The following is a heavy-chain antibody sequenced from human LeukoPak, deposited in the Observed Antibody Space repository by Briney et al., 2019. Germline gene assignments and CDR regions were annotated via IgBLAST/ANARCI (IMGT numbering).Heavy chain of an antibody. J-gene: IGHJ4*02. V-gene: IGHV1-24*01. CDR3: ATADVITGTTGLDY. D-gene: IGHD1-20*01. CDR1: GYTLTELS. CDR2: FDPEDGET. Sequence: GASVKVSCKVSGYTLTELSMHWVRQAPGKGLEWMGGFDPEDGETIYAQKFQGRVTMTEDTSTDIAYMELSSLRSEDTAVYYCATADVITGTTGLDYWGQGTLVTVSS.